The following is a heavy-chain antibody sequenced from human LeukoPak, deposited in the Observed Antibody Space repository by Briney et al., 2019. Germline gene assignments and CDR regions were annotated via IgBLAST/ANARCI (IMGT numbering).Heavy chain of an antibody. V-gene: IGHV4-34*01. Sequence: SETLSLTCAVYGGSFSGYYWSWIRQPPGKGLEWIGEINHSGSTNYNPSLKSRVTISVDTSKNQFSLKLRSVTAADTAVYYCARGPGFYYYGMDVWGKGTTVTVSS. CDR3: ARGPGFYYYGMDV. J-gene: IGHJ6*04. CDR1: GGSFSGYY. D-gene: IGHD7-27*01. CDR2: INHSGST.